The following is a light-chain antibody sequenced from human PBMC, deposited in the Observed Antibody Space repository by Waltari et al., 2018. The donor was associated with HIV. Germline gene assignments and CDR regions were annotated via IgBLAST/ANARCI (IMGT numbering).Light chain of an antibody. CDR1: QSIDIN. CDR3: QQYNNWPPWT. J-gene: IGKJ1*01. Sequence: EIVMTQSPASLSVSPGERATLSCRASQSIDINLAWYQQKPGQAPRLLIYGASTRATGIPARFSGSGSGTEFTLTITSLQSEDFVFYYCQQYNNWPPWTFGQGTKVEIK. V-gene: IGKV3-15*01. CDR2: GAS.